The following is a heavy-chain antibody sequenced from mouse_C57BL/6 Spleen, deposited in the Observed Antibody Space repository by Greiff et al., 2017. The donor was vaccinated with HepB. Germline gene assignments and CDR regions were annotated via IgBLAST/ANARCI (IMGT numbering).Heavy chain of an antibody. J-gene: IGHJ4*01. CDR1: GYAFSSSW. CDR3: ARPFLLYAMDY. V-gene: IGHV1-82*01. CDR2: IYPGDGDT. Sequence: QVQLQQSGPELVKPGASVKISCKASGYAFSSSWMNWVKQRPGKGLEWIGRIYPGDGDTNYNGKFKGKATLTADKSSSTAYMQLSSLTSEDSAVYFCARPFLLYAMDYWGQGTSVTVSS.